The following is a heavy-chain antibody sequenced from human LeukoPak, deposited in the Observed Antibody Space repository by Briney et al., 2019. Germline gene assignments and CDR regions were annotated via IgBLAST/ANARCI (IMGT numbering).Heavy chain of an antibody. D-gene: IGHD1-26*01. CDR3: ATIVGSTKVDD. V-gene: IGHV4-39*01. CDR1: GGSISGNSYF. CDR2: MYYSGST. Sequence: PSETLSLTCTVSGGSISGNSYFWGWIRQPPGKGLEWIVSMYYSGSTYYNPSLKSRVTVSVDTSKNQFSLKLSSVTSTDTAVYYCATIVGSTKVDDWGQGTLVTLSS. J-gene: IGHJ4*02.